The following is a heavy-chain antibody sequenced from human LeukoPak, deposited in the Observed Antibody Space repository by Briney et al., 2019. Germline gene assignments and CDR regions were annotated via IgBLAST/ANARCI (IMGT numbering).Heavy chain of an antibody. CDR2: VKSDGSST. Sequence: GGSLRLSRAVSGLAFSSHWMHWVRHAPGKGLVWVSHVKSDGSSTNYADAVRGRFTISRDNAKNTLYLQMNSLRAEDTAVYYCARGNDYWSGYIDFWGQGTLVTVSS. D-gene: IGHD3-3*01. J-gene: IGHJ4*02. CDR1: GLAFSSHW. CDR3: ARGNDYWSGYIDF. V-gene: IGHV3-74*01.